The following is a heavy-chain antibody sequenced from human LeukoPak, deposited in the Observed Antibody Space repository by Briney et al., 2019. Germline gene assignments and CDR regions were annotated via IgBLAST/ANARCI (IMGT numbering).Heavy chain of an antibody. D-gene: IGHD4/OR15-4a*01. J-gene: IGHJ4*02. V-gene: IGHV3-20*04. CDR3: AKDAANYPFFFDF. Sequence: GGSLRLSCAASGFTFDDYGMSWVRQAPGKGLEWVSGINWNSGSTGYADSVKGRFTISRDNAKNTVYLQMNSLRAEDTAIYYCAKDAANYPFFFDFWGQGTPVTVSS. CDR1: GFTFDDYG. CDR2: INWNSGST.